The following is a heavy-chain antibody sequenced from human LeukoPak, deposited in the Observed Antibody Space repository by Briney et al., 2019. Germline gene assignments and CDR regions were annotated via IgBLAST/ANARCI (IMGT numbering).Heavy chain of an antibody. CDR1: GYGFTSYW. J-gene: IGHJ4*02. CDR3: ARRSGYYDSSGYYPYDY. Sequence: GEALQISFKGSGYGFTSYWIGWGRPGPGKGGEGRGIIYPGDSDTRYSPSFPGQVTISADKSISTAYLQWSSLKASDTAMYYCARRSGYYDSSGYYPYDYWGQGTLVTVSS. V-gene: IGHV5-51*01. D-gene: IGHD3-22*01. CDR2: IYPGDSDT.